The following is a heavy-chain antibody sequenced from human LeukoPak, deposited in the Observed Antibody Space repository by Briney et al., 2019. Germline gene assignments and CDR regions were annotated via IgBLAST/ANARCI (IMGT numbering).Heavy chain of an antibody. J-gene: IGHJ4*02. CDR3: ARTAYYADWSFDY. V-gene: IGHV3-66*01. CDR2: IYSGGST. D-gene: IGHD2-21*01. Sequence: GGSLRFSCAASGFTVSSKYMIWVRQAPGKELEWISDIYSGGSTYYAESVKGRFTISRDNSKNTLYLQMNSLRAEDTSVYYCARTAYYADWSFDYWGQGTLVTVSS. CDR1: GFTVSSKY.